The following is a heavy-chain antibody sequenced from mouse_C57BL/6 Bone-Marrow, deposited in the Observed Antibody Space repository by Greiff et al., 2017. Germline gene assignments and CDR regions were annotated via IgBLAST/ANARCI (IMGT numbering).Heavy chain of an antibody. D-gene: IGHD2-2*01. CDR2: IYPRSGNT. V-gene: IGHV1-81*01. Sequence: VQLKESGAELARPGASVKLSCKASGYTFTSYGISWVKQRTGQGLEWIGEIYPRSGNTYYNEKFKGKATLTADKSSSTAYMELRSLTSEDSAVYFCARWWLRRSRDYWGQGTTLTVSS. CDR1: GYTFTSYG. CDR3: ARWWLRRSRDY. J-gene: IGHJ2*01.